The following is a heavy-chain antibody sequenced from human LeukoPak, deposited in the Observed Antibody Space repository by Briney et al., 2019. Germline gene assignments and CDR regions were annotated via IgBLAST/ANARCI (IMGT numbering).Heavy chain of an antibody. J-gene: IGHJ5*01. V-gene: IGHV3-7*01. CDR3: ARDKVVGPTKFDS. Sequence: GGSLRLSCAVSGFIFNKAWMSWVRQAPGKGLEWVANIKQDGGEIYYVDSVKGRFTISRDNAKNSVYLHMNSLRAEDTAVYYCARDKVVGPTKFDSWGQGTLVTVSS. CDR2: IKQDGGEI. D-gene: IGHD1-26*01. CDR1: GFIFNKAW.